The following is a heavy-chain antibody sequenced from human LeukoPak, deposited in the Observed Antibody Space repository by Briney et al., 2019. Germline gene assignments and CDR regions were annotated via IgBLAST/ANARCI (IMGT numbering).Heavy chain of an antibody. J-gene: IGHJ3*02. V-gene: IGHV4-30-2*01. CDR3: ARMDDSDIVATPGTFDI. D-gene: IGHD5-12*01. Sequence: PSETLSLTCTVSGGSISSGGYYWSWIRQPPGKGLEWIGYIYHSGSTYYNPSLKSRVTISVDRSKNQFSLKLSSVTPEDTAVYYCARMDDSDIVATPGTFDIWGQGTMVTVSS. CDR2: IYHSGST. CDR1: GGSISSGGYY.